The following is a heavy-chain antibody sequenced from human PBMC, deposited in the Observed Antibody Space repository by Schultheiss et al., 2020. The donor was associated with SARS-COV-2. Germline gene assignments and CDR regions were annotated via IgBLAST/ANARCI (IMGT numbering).Heavy chain of an antibody. Sequence: SETLSLTCAVYGGSFSGYYWSWIRQPPGKGLEWIGEINHSGSTNYNPSLKSRVTMSVDTSKNQFSLKLSSVTAADTAVYYCARGPSITMIVVVLGGMDVWGQGTTVTVSS. CDR1: GGSFSGYY. CDR3: ARGPSITMIVVVLGGMDV. V-gene: IGHV4-34*01. J-gene: IGHJ6*02. D-gene: IGHD3-22*01. CDR2: INHSGST.